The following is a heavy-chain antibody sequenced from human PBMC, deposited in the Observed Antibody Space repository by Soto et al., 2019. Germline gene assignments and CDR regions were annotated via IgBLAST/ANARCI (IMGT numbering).Heavy chain of an antibody. Sequence: GGSLRLSCAASGFTFSNAWMNWVRQAPGKGLEWVGRIKSKTDGGTTDYAAPVKGRFTISRDDSKNTLYLQMNSLKTEDTAVYYCTTVFDDFWSGYYSAPDDYWGQGTLVTVS. CDR2: IKSKTDGGTT. V-gene: IGHV3-15*07. J-gene: IGHJ4*02. CDR3: TTVFDDFWSGYYSAPDDY. CDR1: GFTFSNAW. D-gene: IGHD3-3*01.